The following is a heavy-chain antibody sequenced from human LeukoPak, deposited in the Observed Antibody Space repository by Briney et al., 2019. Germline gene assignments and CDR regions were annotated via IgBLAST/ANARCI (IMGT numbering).Heavy chain of an antibody. J-gene: IGHJ6*02. CDR2: IYTSGST. Sequence: SETLSLTCTVSGGSISSYYWSWIRQPAGKGLEWIGRIYTSGSTNYNPSLKSRVTMSVDTSKNQFSLKLSSVTAADTAVYYCARAGTTSPYYYYGMGVWGQGTTVTVSS. V-gene: IGHV4-4*07. CDR1: GGSISSYY. CDR3: ARAGTTSPYYYYGMGV. D-gene: IGHD2-2*01.